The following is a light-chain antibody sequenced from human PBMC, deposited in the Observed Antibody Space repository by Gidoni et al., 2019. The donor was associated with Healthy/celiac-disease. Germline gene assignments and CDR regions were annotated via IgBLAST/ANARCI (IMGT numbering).Light chain of an antibody. CDR2: GAS. CDR1: QSVSSSY. CDR3: QQYGSSPRT. V-gene: IGKV3-20*01. Sequence: DIVLTQSPGTLSLSPGERATLSCTASQSVSSSYLAWYQQKPGQAPRLLIYGASSRATGIPDRFSGSGSGTDLTLTISRLEPEDFAVYYCQQYGSSPRTFGQGTKVEIK. J-gene: IGKJ1*01.